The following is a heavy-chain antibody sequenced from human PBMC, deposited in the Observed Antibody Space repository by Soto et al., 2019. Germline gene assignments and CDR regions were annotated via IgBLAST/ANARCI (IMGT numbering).Heavy chain of an antibody. Sequence: SETLSLTCTVSGGSISSYYWSWIRQPPGKGLEWIGYIYYGGSTNYNPSLKSRVTISVDRSKNQFSLKLSSVTAADTAVYYCARVPGPWGQGTLLTVSS. V-gene: IGHV4-59*12. CDR3: ARVPGP. CDR2: IYYGGST. J-gene: IGHJ5*02. CDR1: GGSISSYY.